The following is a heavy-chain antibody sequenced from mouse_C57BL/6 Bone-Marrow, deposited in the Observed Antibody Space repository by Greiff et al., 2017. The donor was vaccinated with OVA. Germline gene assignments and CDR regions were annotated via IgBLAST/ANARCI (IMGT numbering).Heavy chain of an antibody. CDR2: ISSGSSTI. Sequence: EVQVVESGGGLVKPGGSLKLSCAASGFTFSDYGMHWVRQAPEKGLEWVAYISSGSSTIYYADTVKGRFTISRDNAKNTLFLQMTSLGSEDTAMYYWERRRGRGGFAYWGQGTLVTVSA. V-gene: IGHV5-17*01. CDR3: ERRRGRGGFAY. CDR1: GFTFSDYG. J-gene: IGHJ3*01. D-gene: IGHD3-3*01.